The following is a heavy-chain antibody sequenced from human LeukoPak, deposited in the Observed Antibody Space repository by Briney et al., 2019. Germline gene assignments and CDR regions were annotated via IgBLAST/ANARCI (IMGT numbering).Heavy chain of an antibody. J-gene: IGHJ3*01. V-gene: IGHV5-51*01. CDR2: IYPGDSDT. D-gene: IGHD2-15*01. CDR3: ARRGYCSGGSCYSNAFDV. CDR1: GYSFTIYW. Sequence: GESLKISCKGSGYSFTIYWIAWVRQMPGKGLEWMGIIYPGDSDTRYSPSFQGQVTISADKSISTAYLQWSSLKASDTAMYYCARRGYCSGGSCYSNAFDVWGQGTMVTVSS.